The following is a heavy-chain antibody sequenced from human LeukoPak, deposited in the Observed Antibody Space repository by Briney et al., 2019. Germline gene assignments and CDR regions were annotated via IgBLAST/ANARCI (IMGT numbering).Heavy chain of an antibody. CDR2: IIPIFGTA. CDR3: ARVMITFGGVIASGDY. Sequence: SVKVSCKASGGTFSCYAISWVRQAPGQGLEWMGGIIPIFGTANYAQKLQGRVTMTTDTSTSTAYMELRSLRSDDTAVYYCARVMITFGGVIASGDYWGQGTLVTVSS. V-gene: IGHV1-69*05. D-gene: IGHD3-16*02. CDR1: GGTFSCYA. J-gene: IGHJ4*02.